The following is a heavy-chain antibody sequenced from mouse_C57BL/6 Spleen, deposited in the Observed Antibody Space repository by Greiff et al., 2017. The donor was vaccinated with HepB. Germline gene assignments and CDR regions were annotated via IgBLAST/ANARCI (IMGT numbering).Heavy chain of an antibody. CDR1: GYTFTDYY. CDR2: INPNNGGT. V-gene: IGHV1-26*01. J-gene: IGHJ2*01. CDR3: ANYYGSSPFDY. Sequence: VQLQQSGPELVKPGASVKISCKASGYTFTDYYMNWVKQSHGKSLEWIGDINPNNGGTSYNQKFKGKATLTVDKSSSTAYMELRSLTSEDSAVYYCANYYGSSPFDYWGQGTTLTVSS. D-gene: IGHD1-1*01.